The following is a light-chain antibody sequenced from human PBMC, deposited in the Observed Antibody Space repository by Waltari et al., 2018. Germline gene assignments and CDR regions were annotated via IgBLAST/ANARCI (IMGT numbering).Light chain of an antibody. Sequence: DIVFPPSPGTLSLSHGETATLSCRASQSVGRPLAWYQQKPGQTPMLLIYGASTRATGTPDRFSGSGSGTDFSLTISRLEPEDFAVYCCQHYVRLPATFGQGTRVEV. CDR3: QHYVRLPAT. J-gene: IGKJ1*01. V-gene: IGKV3-20*01. CDR1: QSVGRP. CDR2: GAS.